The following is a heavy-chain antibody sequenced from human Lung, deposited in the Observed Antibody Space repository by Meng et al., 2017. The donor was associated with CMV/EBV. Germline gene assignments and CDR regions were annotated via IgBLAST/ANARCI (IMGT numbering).Heavy chain of an antibody. CDR1: RFTFSRYA. CDR3: ARGPSPTMNTRVACDY. Sequence: ESLKTPCSALRFTFSRYAMSWVRQAPGKGLQWVATISDRGGTTYYADSVKGRFTISRDNSKNTLYLEMNSLRTDDTAVYYCARGPSPTMNTRVACDYLGRGXLVTVSS. CDR2: ISDRGGTT. J-gene: IGHJ4*02. V-gene: IGHV3-23*01. D-gene: IGHD2-15*01.